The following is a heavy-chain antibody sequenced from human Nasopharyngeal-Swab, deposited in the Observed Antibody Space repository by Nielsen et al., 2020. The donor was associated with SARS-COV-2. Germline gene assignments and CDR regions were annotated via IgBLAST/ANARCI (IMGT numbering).Heavy chain of an antibody. J-gene: IGHJ1*01. CDR2: TQLNNAKT. D-gene: IGHD2-2*03. CDR3: ARMMAGYDGYLQN. Sequence: ASVKVSCKASGYTFTSYDINWVRQAPGHVLEWLGRTQLNNAKTVYAQKFQGRVTMTWNTSITTAYMRLSGLRSDDTAVYYCARMMAGYDGYLQNWGQGTLVTVSS. CDR1: GYTFTSYD. V-gene: IGHV1-8*01.